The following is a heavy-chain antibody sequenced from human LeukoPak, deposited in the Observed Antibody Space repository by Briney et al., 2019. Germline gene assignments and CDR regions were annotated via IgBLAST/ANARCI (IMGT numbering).Heavy chain of an antibody. CDR2: ISSTTNYI. V-gene: IGHV3-21*04. J-gene: IGHJ4*02. CDR1: GFPLSGYS. Sequence: PGGSLRLSCAASGFPLSGYSMNWVRQAPGKGLEWVSSISSTTNYIYYADSVKGRFTISRDNAKNSLYLQMNSLRAEDTAVYYCAGHYYDSSGYYDYWGQGTLVTVSS. CDR3: AGHYYDSSGYYDY. D-gene: IGHD3-22*01.